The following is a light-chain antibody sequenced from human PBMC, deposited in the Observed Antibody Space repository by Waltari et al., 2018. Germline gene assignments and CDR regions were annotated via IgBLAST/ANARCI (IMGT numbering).Light chain of an antibody. CDR3: QQYGNSPLVP. CDR1: QSVSSNY. Sequence: LVTQSPGTLSLSRGERGILSCRASQSVSSNYVAWYQKKPGQAPRPLIYGASSRATDIPDRFSGSGSGKDVNRTISRLESDGSAVYYCQQYGNSPLVPFGPGTKVEIK. CDR2: GAS. J-gene: IGKJ3*01. V-gene: IGKV3-20*01.